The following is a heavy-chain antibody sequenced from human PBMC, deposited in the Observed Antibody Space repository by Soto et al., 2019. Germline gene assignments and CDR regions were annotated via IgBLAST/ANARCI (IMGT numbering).Heavy chain of an antibody. CDR3: AREDTYEYYYSMDV. CDR2: VYSSGTT. V-gene: IGHV3-53*02. CDR1: GLAVTSNY. J-gene: IGHJ6*02. Sequence: EVQLVETGGGLIQPGGSLSLSCAASGLAVTSNYMTWVRQAPGKGLEWVSIVYSSGTTSYADSVKGRFTFSRDKSKNTIYLQMRNLRAEDTDVYYCAREDTYEYYYSMDVWGQGTTVTVSS. D-gene: IGHD5-18*01.